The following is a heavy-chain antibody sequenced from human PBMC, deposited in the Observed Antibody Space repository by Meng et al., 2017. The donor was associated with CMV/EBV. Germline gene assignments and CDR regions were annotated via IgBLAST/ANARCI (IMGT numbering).Heavy chain of an antibody. V-gene: IGHV3-48*03. Sequence: GESLKISCAASGFTSSSYEMNWVRQAPGKGLEWVSYISSSGSTIYYADSVKGRFTISRDNAKNSLYLQMNSLRAEDTAVYYCARAEDLRFEYYYGMDVWGQGTTVTVSS. J-gene: IGHJ6*02. D-gene: IGHD3-3*01. CDR2: ISSSGSTI. CDR1: GFTSSSYE. CDR3: ARAEDLRFEYYYGMDV.